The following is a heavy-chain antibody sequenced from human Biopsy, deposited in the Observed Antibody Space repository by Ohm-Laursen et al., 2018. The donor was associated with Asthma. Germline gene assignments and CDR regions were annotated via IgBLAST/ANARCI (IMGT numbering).Heavy chain of an antibody. J-gene: IGHJ4*02. V-gene: IGHV3-30-3*01. Sequence: SLRLSCAASGAHFGSYNMHWARQAPGKGLEWVAVITFDGSTQHYGNSVKGRFTISRDNAKNMLFLQMNSLRSGDTAVYYCSRDTLGYYFDIWGPGTQVTVSS. CDR3: SRDTLGYYFDI. CDR1: GAHFGSYN. CDR2: ITFDGSTQ. D-gene: IGHD6-13*01.